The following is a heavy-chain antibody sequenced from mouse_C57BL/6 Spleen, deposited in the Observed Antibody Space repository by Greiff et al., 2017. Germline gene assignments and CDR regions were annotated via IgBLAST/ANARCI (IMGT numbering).Heavy chain of an antibody. Sequence: EVMLVESGPELVKPGASVKMSCKASGYTFTDYNMHWVKQSHGKSLEWIGYINPNNGGTSYNQKFKGKATLTVNKSSSTAYMELRSLTSEDSAVYYCARGYYGSSYGYYAMDYWGQGTSVTVSS. V-gene: IGHV1-22*01. D-gene: IGHD1-1*01. CDR3: ARGYYGSSYGYYAMDY. CDR2: INPNNGGT. J-gene: IGHJ4*01. CDR1: GYTFTDYN.